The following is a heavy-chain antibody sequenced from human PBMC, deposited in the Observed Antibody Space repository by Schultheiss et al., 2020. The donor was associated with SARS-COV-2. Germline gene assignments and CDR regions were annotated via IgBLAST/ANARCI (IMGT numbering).Heavy chain of an antibody. V-gene: IGHV3-30*03. D-gene: IGHD3-3*01. Sequence: GGSLRLSCAASGFTFSSYGTHWVRQAPGKGLEWVAVISYDGSNKYYADSVKGRFTISRDNSKNTLYLQMNSLRAEDTAVYYCARGLTIFGVVIANYYYYGMDVWGQGTTVTVSS. CDR1: GFTFSSYG. CDR2: ISYDGSNK. J-gene: IGHJ6*02. CDR3: ARGLTIFGVVIANYYYYGMDV.